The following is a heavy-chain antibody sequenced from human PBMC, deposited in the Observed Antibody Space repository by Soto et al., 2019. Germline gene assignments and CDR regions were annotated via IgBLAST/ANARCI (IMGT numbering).Heavy chain of an antibody. CDR3: ARARSSPIGTSGDY. D-gene: IGHD3-10*01. V-gene: IGHV3-30-3*01. J-gene: IGHJ4*02. CDR2: ISYDGSNE. Sequence: QVQLVESGGGVVQPGRSLRLSCVASRFTFSSYAMHWVRQAPGKGLEWVAVISYDGSNEYYADSVKGRFTISRDNSKNTLYLQMNSLRAEDTAVYYCARARSSPIGTSGDYWGQGTLVTVSS. CDR1: RFTFSSYA.